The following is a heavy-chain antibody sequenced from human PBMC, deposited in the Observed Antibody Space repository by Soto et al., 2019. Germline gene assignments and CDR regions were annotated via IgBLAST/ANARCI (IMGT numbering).Heavy chain of an antibody. CDR2: INPYYNTL. J-gene: IGHJ4*02. Sequence: QAQVVQSGAEVRKPGSSVKLSCKASEGTFNSYAIAWVRQAPGQGLEWMGGINPYYNTLNYAQKFQDRVTIPADDSTNTVYMELSSLRSDDTAVYFCASGASRWYPYCFDSWAQGTLVTVSS. V-gene: IGHV1-69*01. CDR1: EGTFNSYA. D-gene: IGHD6-13*01. CDR3: ASGASRWYPYCFDS.